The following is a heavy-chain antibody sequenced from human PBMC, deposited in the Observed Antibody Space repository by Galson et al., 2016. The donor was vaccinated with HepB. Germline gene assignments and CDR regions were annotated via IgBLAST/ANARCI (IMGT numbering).Heavy chain of an antibody. J-gene: IGHJ4*02. V-gene: IGHV3-23*01. D-gene: IGHD2-15*01. Sequence: SLRLSCAASGLTFRSYAFRWLRQAPGKGLEWVSVSASGDITYYAHSVKGRFTISRDNAKNTVYLQMSGLRAEDTAVYYCTRGACNYGGCHSTIDSWGQGTLVTVSS. CDR3: TRGACNYGGCHSTIDS. CDR1: GLTFRSYA. CDR2: SASGDIT.